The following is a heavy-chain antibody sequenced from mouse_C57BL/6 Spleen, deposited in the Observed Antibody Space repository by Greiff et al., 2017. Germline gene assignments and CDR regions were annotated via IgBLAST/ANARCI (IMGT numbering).Heavy chain of an antibody. Sequence: QVQLKQSGAELVRPGTSVKVSCKASGYAFTNYLIEWVKQRPGQGLEWIGVINPGSGGTKYNEKFKGKATLTADKSSSTAYMQLSSLTSEDSAVYFCARSFDGYLLAYWGQGTLVTVSA. CDR2: INPGSGGT. J-gene: IGHJ3*01. D-gene: IGHD2-3*01. V-gene: IGHV1-54*01. CDR1: GYAFTNYL. CDR3: ARSFDGYLLAY.